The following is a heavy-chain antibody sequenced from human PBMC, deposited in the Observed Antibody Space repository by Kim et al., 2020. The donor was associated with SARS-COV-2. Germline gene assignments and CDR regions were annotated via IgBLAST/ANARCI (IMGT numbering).Heavy chain of an antibody. CDR3: AKRNGSGYHYFDY. D-gene: IGHD3-22*01. J-gene: IGHJ4*02. CDR1: GFTLSTSA. CDR2: ISRSGTT. Sequence: GGSLRLSCAASGFTLSTSAMSWVRQAPGKGLEWVSGISRSGTTYYADSVKGRFSISRDISKNTVYLQMNSLRAEDTAMYYCAKRNGSGYHYFDYWGQGA. V-gene: IGHV3-23*01.